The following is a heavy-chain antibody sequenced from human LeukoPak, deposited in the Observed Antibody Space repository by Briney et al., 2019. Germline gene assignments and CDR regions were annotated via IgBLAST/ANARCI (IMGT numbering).Heavy chain of an antibody. J-gene: IGHJ4*02. CDR3: ARDDYDRL. CDR1: GFTLSSYW. V-gene: IGHV3-74*01. CDR2: IRFDGSIT. D-gene: IGHD4-17*01. Sequence: QPGGSLRLSCVASGFTLSSYWMHWVRKAPGKGLVWVSRIRFDGSITTYADFVKGRFTISRDNARNTLYLQMNSLRAEDTAVYYCARDDYDRLWGQGTLVTVSS.